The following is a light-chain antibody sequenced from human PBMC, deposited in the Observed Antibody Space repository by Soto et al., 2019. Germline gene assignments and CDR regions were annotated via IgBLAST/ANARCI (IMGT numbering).Light chain of an antibody. CDR1: SSDIGGYNF. CDR3: NSHRTVSTYV. Sequence: QSALTQPASVSGSPGQSITIACTGTSSDIGGYNFVSWYQQHPGKAPKLLIYDVGNRPSGVSNRFSGSKSGNTASLTISGLQAEDESHYYCNSHRTVSTYVFGTGTQLTVL. J-gene: IGLJ1*01. V-gene: IGLV2-14*01. CDR2: DVG.